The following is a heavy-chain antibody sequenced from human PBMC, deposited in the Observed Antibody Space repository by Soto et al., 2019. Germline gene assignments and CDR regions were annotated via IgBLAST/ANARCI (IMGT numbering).Heavy chain of an antibody. D-gene: IGHD3-3*01. J-gene: IGHJ5*02. CDR1: GGSISSSSYF. CDR2: INHFGIT. V-gene: IGHV4-39*07. Sequence: SGTLSLTCTVSGGSISSSSYFWAWIRPPPGKGPEWIGEINHFGITNYNPSLKSRLTMPVDTSKNQFSLKLSSATAADTAVYYCAFEPVTIFGVGRNTWFDPWGQGTLVTVSS. CDR3: AFEPVTIFGVGRNTWFDP.